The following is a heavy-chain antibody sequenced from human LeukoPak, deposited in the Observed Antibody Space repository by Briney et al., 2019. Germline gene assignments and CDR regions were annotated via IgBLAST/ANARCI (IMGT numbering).Heavy chain of an antibody. V-gene: IGHV3-7*03. CDR2: IKLDGSVQ. D-gene: IGHD6-19*01. Sequence: GGSLRLSCTASGFTFSNYWMSWVRQAPGKGLEWVANIKLDGSVQYYVDSVKGRFTISRDNAKNSLYLQMNSLRAEDTAVYYCARKWAVAGSSYFDYWGQGTLVTVSS. CDR3: ARKWAVAGSSYFDY. J-gene: IGHJ4*02. CDR1: GFTFSNYW.